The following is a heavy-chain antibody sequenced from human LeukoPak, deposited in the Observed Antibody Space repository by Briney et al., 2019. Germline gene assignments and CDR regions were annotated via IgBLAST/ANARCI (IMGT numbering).Heavy chain of an antibody. J-gene: IGHJ4*02. D-gene: IGHD3-16*01. V-gene: IGHV3-7*05. Sequence: GGSLRLSCAASGFTFSSYWMHWVRQAPGKGLEWVANIKLDGTEKYYVDSVKGRFTTSRDNAKNSLHLQMNSLRAEDTAVYYCASDRFYFGVWGQGTLVTVSS. CDR2: IKLDGTEK. CDR3: ASDRFYFGV. CDR1: GFTFSSYW.